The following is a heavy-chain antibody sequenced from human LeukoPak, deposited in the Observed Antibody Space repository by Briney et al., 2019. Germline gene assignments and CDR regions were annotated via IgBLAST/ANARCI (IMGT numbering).Heavy chain of an antibody. CDR3: ARVGGTETTGYYYLDV. D-gene: IGHD1-1*01. CDR1: GDSISGYY. J-gene: IGHJ6*03. Sequence: PSETLSLTCTVSGDSISGYYWSWIRQPAGKGLECIGRIYSSGSTNYNPSLKSRLTISVDTSKNQFSLKLSTVTAADTAVYYCARVGGTETTGYYYLDVWGKGTTVTVSS. CDR2: IYSSGST. V-gene: IGHV4-4*07.